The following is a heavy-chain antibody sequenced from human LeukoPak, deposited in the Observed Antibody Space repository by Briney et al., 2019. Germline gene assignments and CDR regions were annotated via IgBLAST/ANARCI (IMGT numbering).Heavy chain of an antibody. D-gene: IGHD6-13*01. V-gene: IGHV6-1*01. CDR2: TYYRSKWYY. CDR3: ARGPQLVDYYYIDV. J-gene: IGHJ6*03. Sequence: SQTLSLTCAISEYSVSSNSAAWNWIRQSPSRGLERLGRTYYRSKWYYDYAVSVKSRITINPDTSKNQFSLQLNSVTPEDTAVYYCARGPQLVDYYYIDVWGKGTTVTVSS. CDR1: EYSVSSNSAA.